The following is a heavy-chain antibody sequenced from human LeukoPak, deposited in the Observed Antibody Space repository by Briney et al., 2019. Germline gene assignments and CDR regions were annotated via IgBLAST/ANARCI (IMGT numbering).Heavy chain of an antibody. V-gene: IGHV3-74*01. D-gene: IGHD3-10*01. CDR1: GFTFSSYW. CDR2: INSDGSST. J-gene: IGHJ4*02. CDR3: ARAKDGEELDY. Sequence: GGSLRLSCAASGFTFSSYWMHWVRQAPGKGLVWVSRINSDGSSTSYADSVKGRFTISRDNAKSTLYLQMNSLRAEDTAVYYCARAKDGEELDYWGQGTLVTVSS.